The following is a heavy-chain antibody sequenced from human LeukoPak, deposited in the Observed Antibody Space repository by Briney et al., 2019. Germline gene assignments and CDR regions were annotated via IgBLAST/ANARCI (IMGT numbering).Heavy chain of an antibody. V-gene: IGHV1-69*13. Sequence: ASVKVSCKASGGTFSSYAISWVRQAPGQGLEWMGGIIPIFGTANYAQKFQGRVTITADESTSTAYMELSSLRSEDTAVYYCARDGHLTPVTTGLYYFDYWGQGTLVTVSS. CDR2: IIPIFGTA. D-gene: IGHD4-17*01. J-gene: IGHJ4*02. CDR1: GGTFSSYA. CDR3: ARDGHLTPVTTGLYYFDY.